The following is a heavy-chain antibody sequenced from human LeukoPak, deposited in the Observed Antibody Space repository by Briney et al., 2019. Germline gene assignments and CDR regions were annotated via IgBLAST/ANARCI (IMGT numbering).Heavy chain of an antibody. CDR3: YARPVLPAAFLPSGNYMDV. J-gene: IGHJ6*03. V-gene: IGHV3-53*01. CDR1: GLNVTYNY. D-gene: IGHD2-2*01. Sequence: GGSLRLSCAASGLNVTYNYMSWVRQAPGKGLEWLSVIYSGGVTYYADSVKGRFIISRDNSKNTLYLQMNRLRAEDTAVYYCYARPVLPAAFLPSGNYMDVWGKGTTVTVSS. CDR2: IYSGGVT.